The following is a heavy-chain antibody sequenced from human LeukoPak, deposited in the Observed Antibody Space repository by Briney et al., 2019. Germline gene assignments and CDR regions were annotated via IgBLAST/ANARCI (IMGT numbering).Heavy chain of an antibody. CDR3: ANADRFCSGSCHVPDAFDF. D-gene: IGHD2-15*01. CDR2: IYTSGST. V-gene: IGHV4-61*02. J-gene: IGHJ3*01. CDR1: GGSISSGSYY. Sequence: KSSETLSLTCTVSGGSISSGSYYWSWIRQPAGKGLEWIGRIYTSGSTNYNPSLKSRVTISVDTSKNQFSLKLSSVTAADTAVYYCANADRFCSGSCHVPDAFDFWGQGTMVTVSS.